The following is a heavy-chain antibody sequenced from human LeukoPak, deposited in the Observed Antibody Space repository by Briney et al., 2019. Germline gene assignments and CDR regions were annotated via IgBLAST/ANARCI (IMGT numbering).Heavy chain of an antibody. D-gene: IGHD4-23*01. Sequence: SETLSLTCTVSGGSISSGGHYWGWIRQQPGKGLEWIGYIYYRGTTYYNPSLKSRVSISLDTSKNQVSLKLTSVTAADTAVYYCARRADYGGNSVPFDYWGQGTLVTVSS. CDR2: IYYRGTT. CDR1: GGSISSGGHY. J-gene: IGHJ4*02. CDR3: ARRADYGGNSVPFDY. V-gene: IGHV4-31*03.